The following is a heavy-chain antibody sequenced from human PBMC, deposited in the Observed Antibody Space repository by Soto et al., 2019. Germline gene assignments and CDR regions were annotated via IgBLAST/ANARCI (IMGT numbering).Heavy chain of an antibody. CDR3: AKDLPYVYIWGSLDS. Sequence: GGSLRLSCAASGFNFSIYAMSWVRQAPGKGLKWVSTISGSDAGTFYADSVKGRFTISRDNSKNTLYLQMSSLRAEDTAVYYCAKDLPYVYIWGSLDSWGQGTLVTVSS. V-gene: IGHV3-23*01. CDR1: GFNFSIYA. CDR2: ISGSDAGT. D-gene: IGHD3-16*01. J-gene: IGHJ4*02.